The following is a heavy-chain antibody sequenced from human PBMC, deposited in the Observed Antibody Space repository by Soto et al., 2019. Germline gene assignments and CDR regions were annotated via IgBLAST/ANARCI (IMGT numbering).Heavy chain of an antibody. CDR1: GFTFSSYG. CDR3: ARDRLTTVTGFDP. CDR2: ISYDGSNK. D-gene: IGHD4-17*01. J-gene: IGHJ5*02. Sequence: QVQLVESGGGVVQPGRSLRLSCAASGFTFSSYGMHWVRQAPGKGLEWVAVISYDGSNKYYADSVKGRFTISRDNSKNTLYLQMNSLRAEDTAVYYCARDRLTTVTGFDPWGQGTLVTVSS. V-gene: IGHV3-30*03.